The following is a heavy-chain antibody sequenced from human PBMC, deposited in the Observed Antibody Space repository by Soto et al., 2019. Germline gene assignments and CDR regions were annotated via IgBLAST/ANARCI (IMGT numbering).Heavy chain of an antibody. CDR3: ARDPPEDSRGYFALDM. V-gene: IGHV3-33*01. CDR2: IWSDGSNK. CDR1: GFTFGSYG. J-gene: IGHJ3*02. D-gene: IGHD3-22*01. Sequence: QVQLVESGGGVVQPGRSLRLSCAASGFTFGSYGMHWVRQAPGKGLEWVAVIWSDGSNKYNGDSVKGRFTISRDNSKNTLHLQMNSLRAEDTAVYYCARDPPEDSRGYFALDMWGQGTMVTVSS.